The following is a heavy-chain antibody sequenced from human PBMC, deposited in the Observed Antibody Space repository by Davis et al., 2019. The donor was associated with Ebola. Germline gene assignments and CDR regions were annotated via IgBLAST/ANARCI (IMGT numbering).Heavy chain of an antibody. Sequence: GESLKISCAASGFTFSDYYMSWIRQAPGKGLEWVANIKQDGSEKYYVDSVKGRFTISRDNAKNSLYLQMNSLRAEDTAAYYCARETRTYYYDSSGYFSLYYFDYWGQGTLVTVSS. J-gene: IGHJ4*02. CDR2: IKQDGSEK. CDR1: GFTFSDYY. CDR3: ARETRTYYYDSSGYFSLYYFDY. V-gene: IGHV3-7*03. D-gene: IGHD3-22*01.